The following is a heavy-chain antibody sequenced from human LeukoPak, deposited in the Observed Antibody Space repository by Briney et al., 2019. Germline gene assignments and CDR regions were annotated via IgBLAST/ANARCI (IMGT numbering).Heavy chain of an antibody. Sequence: SETLSLTCTVSGYSISSGYYWAWIRQPPGKGLEWIGSIYHSGSTYYNPSLKSRVTISVDTSKNQFSLKLSSVTAADTAVYYCARGRRLGSSTSWGYYYYYMDVWGKGTTVTVSS. J-gene: IGHJ6*03. CDR2: IYHSGST. CDR1: GYSISSGYY. D-gene: IGHD2-2*01. V-gene: IGHV4-38-2*02. CDR3: ARGRRLGSSTSWGYYYYYMDV.